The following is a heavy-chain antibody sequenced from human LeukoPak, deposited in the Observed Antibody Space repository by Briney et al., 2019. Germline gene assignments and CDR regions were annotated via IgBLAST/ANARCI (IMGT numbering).Heavy chain of an antibody. V-gene: IGHV4-39*07. J-gene: IGHJ4*02. Sequence: SETLSLTCTVSGGSISSTIYYWGWIRQPPGKGLEWIGSIYVSGSTYYNPSLKSRVTISVDTSKNQFSLKLSSVTAADTAVYYCVRVSSGYSYGYFDYWGQGTLVTVSS. D-gene: IGHD5-18*01. CDR1: GGSISSTIYY. CDR2: IYVSGST. CDR3: VRVSSGYSYGYFDY.